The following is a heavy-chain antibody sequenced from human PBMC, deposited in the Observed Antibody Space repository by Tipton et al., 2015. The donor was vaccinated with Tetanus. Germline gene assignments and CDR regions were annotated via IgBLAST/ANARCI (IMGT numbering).Heavy chain of an antibody. CDR1: GFTFSHFA. D-gene: IGHD1-14*01. CDR2: LSHDGGNI. J-gene: IGHJ4*02. V-gene: IGHV3-23*01. CDR3: EAQRTSEDF. Sequence: SLRLSCVASGFTFSHFAVSWVRRAPGRGLEWVSSLSHDGGNIHYAGFARGRFTISRDNSKNTLFLQMDDLRAEDTAIYYCEAQRTSEDFWGQGTLVTASS.